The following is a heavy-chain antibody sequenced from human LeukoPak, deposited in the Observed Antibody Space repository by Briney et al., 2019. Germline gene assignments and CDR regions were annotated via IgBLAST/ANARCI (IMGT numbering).Heavy chain of an antibody. D-gene: IGHD2-15*01. CDR3: AKDNFYCSGGSCYFVY. CDR2: ISGSGGST. V-gene: IGHV3-23*01. J-gene: IGHJ4*02. CDR1: GFTFSSYG. Sequence: GGPLRLSCAASGFTFSSYGMHWVRQAPGKGLEWVSAISGSGGSTYYADSVKGRFTISRDNSKNTLYLQMNSLRAEDTAVYYCAKDNFYCSGGSCYFVYWGQGTLVTVSS.